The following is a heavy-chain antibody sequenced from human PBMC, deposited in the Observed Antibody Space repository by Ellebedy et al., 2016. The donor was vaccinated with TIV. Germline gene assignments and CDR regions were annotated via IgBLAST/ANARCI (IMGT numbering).Heavy chain of an antibody. CDR2: ISYDGSNK. CDR3: AKAGPMAGYFQH. J-gene: IGHJ1*01. V-gene: IGHV3-30-3*01. Sequence: GGSLRLSXAASGFTFSSYAMHWVRQAPGKGLEWVAVISYDGSNKYYADSVKGRFTISRDNSKNTLYLQMNSLRAEDTAVYYCAKAGPMAGYFQHWGQGTLVTVSS. D-gene: IGHD3-10*01. CDR1: GFTFSSYA.